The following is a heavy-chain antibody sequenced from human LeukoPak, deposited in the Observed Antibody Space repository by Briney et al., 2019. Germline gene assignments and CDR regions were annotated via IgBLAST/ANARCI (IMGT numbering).Heavy chain of an antibody. D-gene: IGHD5-18*01. CDR1: GFTVSTNC. CDR2: IYSGGTT. V-gene: IGHV3-53*04. CDR3: ARVDTVMAYYFDL. J-gene: IGHJ4*02. Sequence: PGGSLRLSCAAAGFTVSTNCMTWVRQAPGKGLEWDSTIYSGGTTYYADSVMGRFTISSRNSRDTLYLQMNSLGAEDTAVYYCARVDTVMAYYFDLWGQGTLVTVSS.